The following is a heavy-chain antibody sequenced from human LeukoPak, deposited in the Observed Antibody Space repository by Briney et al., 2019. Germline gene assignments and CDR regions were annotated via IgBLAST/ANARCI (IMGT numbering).Heavy chain of an antibody. J-gene: IGHJ3*01. CDR2: IKEDESER. CDR3: ARGGSRTCSTCYSDASDV. CDR1: GFTFGDYW. D-gene: IGHD2-15*01. V-gene: IGHV3-7*03. Sequence: PGGALRLSCAAPGFTFGDYWMKWVPPAPGKGLGGVAIIKEDESERYLVSSVKGRFTISRDNAKNSVYLQLNSLRAEDTAVYYCARGGSRTCSTCYSDASDVWGQGTMVTVPA.